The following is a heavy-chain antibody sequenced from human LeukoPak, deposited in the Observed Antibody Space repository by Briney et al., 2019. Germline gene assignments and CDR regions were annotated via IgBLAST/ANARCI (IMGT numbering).Heavy chain of an antibody. CDR3: ARGTALTGTTKYYYYMDV. CDR2: INPNSGGT. CDR1: GYTFTGYY. V-gene: IGHV1-2*02. Sequence: ASVKVSCKASGYTFTGYYMHWVRQAPGQGLEWMGWINPNSGGTNYAQKFQGRVTMTRDTSISTAYMELSRLRSHDTAVYYCARGTALTGTTKYYYYMDVWGKGTTVTVSS. D-gene: IGHD1-7*01. J-gene: IGHJ6*03.